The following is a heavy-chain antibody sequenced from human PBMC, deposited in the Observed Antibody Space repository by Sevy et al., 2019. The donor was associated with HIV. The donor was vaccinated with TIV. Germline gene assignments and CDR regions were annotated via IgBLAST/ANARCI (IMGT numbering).Heavy chain of an antibody. CDR2: IYTSGIT. V-gene: IGHV4-61*02. Sequence: SETLSLTCTVSGGSISSVSYYWSWIRQPAGQGLEWLGRIYTSGITNYNPSLKSPVTMSLDTSKNQFSLRLTSVTAADTAIYYCASHTDRNWFGPWGQGTLVTVSS. CDR1: GGSISSVSYY. J-gene: IGHJ5*02. CDR3: ASHTDRNWFGP.